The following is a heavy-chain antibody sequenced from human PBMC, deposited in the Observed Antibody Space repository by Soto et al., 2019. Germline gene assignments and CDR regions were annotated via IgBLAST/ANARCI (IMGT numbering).Heavy chain of an antibody. J-gene: IGHJ6*02. V-gene: IGHV4-59*01. CDR1: GGSISNYY. CDR2: IYYSGSA. D-gene: IGHD3-16*01. Sequence: QVQLQESGPGLVKPSETLSLTCTVSGGSISNYYWSWTRQPPGKGLEWIGYIYYSGSAPYNPSLKGRVTISVDTSKNQFSLELTSVTAADTAVYYCARDGNSYSMDVWGQGTTVTVSS. CDR3: ARDGNSYSMDV.